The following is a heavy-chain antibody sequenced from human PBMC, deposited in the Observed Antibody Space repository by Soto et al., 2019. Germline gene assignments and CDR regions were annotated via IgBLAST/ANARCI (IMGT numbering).Heavy chain of an antibody. V-gene: IGHV3-21*01. D-gene: IGHD3-9*01. J-gene: IGHJ6*03. CDR2: ISSSSSYI. CDR3: ARVFPLSYYYYYMDV. Sequence: EVQLVESGGGLVKPGGSLRLSCAASGFTFSSYSMNWVRQAPGKGLEWVSSISSSSSYIYYADSVKGRFTITRDNAKNSLYLPMNSLRAEDTAVYYCARVFPLSYYYYYMDVWGKGTTVTVSS. CDR1: GFTFSSYS.